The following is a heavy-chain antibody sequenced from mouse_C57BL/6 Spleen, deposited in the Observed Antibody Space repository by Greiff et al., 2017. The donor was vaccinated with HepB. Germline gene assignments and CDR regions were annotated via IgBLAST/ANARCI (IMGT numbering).Heavy chain of an antibody. CDR2: IYPGDGDT. Sequence: QVQLQQSGPELVKPGASVKISCKASGYAFSSSWMNWVKQRPGKGLEWIGRIYPGDGDTNYNGKFKGKATLTADKSSSTAYMQLSSLTSEDSAVYVCARRATVVAHFDYWGQGTTLTVSS. D-gene: IGHD1-1*01. J-gene: IGHJ2*01. CDR3: ARRATVVAHFDY. V-gene: IGHV1-82*01. CDR1: GYAFSSSW.